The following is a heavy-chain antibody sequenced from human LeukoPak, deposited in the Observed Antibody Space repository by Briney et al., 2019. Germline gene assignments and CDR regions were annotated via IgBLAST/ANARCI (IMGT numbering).Heavy chain of an antibody. CDR2: ISAYNGNT. CDR1: GYTFTSYG. CDR3: ARDGTGYGYCSSTSCPYYFDY. J-gene: IGHJ4*02. Sequence: EASVKVSCKASGYTFTSYGISWVRQAPGQGLEWMGWISAYNGNTNYAQKLQGRVTMTTDTSTSTAYMELRSLRSDDTAVYYCARDGTGYGYCSSTSCPYYFDYWGQGTLVTVSS. V-gene: IGHV1-18*01. D-gene: IGHD2-2*01.